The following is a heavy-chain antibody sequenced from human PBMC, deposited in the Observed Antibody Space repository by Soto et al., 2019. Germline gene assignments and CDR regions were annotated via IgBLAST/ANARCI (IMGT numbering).Heavy chain of an antibody. CDR1: GESINSGGYY. Sequence: SETLSLTCSVSGESINSGGYYWSWIRHHPGKGLEWIGYIYDSESAYYNPSLKSRVTISMDTSKNHFAMRLSSVTAADTAVYYCARGGTTVDTFDYWHQGTLVTAPQ. V-gene: IGHV4-31*03. CDR2: IYDSESA. D-gene: IGHD4-17*01. CDR3: ARGGTTVDTFDY. J-gene: IGHJ4*02.